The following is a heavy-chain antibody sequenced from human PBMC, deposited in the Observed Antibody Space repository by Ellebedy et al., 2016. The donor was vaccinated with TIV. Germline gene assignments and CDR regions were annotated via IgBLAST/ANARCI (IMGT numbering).Heavy chain of an antibody. CDR2: ISSSGSTI. J-gene: IGHJ4*02. CDR1: GFTFSDYY. V-gene: IGHV3-11*01. Sequence: GGSLRLXXAASGFTFSDYYMSWIRQAPGKGLEWVSYISSSGSTIYYADSVKGRFTISRDNSKNTLYLQMNSLRAEDTAVYYCAKSITGSSSSWYLSPVYWGQGTLVTVSS. D-gene: IGHD6-13*01. CDR3: AKSITGSSSSWYLSPVY.